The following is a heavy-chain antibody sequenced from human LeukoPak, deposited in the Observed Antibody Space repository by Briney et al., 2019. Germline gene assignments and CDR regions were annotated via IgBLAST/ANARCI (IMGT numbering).Heavy chain of an antibody. V-gene: IGHV4-59*01. CDR1: GGSISSYY. J-gene: IGHJ4*02. D-gene: IGHD5-12*01. Sequence: SETLSLTCTVSGGSISSYYWSWIRQPPGKGLEWIGYIYYSGSTNYNPSLKSRVTISVDTSKNQFSLKLSSVTAADTAVYYCARSYFMATTNLNFDYWGQGTLVTVSS. CDR2: IYYSGST. CDR3: ARSYFMATTNLNFDY.